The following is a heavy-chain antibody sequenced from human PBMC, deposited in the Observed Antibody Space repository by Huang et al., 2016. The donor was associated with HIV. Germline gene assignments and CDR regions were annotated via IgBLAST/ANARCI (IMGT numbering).Heavy chain of an antibody. CDR1: TFTFGAYW. CDR3: ATKTAAMDI. J-gene: IGHJ6*02. V-gene: IGHV3-7*01. Sequence: VESGGRLVQPGGSIRLSCVGSTFTFGAYWMSWVRQSPGKGREGVAKIKQDESEKYYVESVKGRFNISRDNAKKVLFLEMNNVRVEDTATYYCATKTAAMDIWGQGTTVTVS. CDR2: IKQDESEK. D-gene: IGHD1-7*01.